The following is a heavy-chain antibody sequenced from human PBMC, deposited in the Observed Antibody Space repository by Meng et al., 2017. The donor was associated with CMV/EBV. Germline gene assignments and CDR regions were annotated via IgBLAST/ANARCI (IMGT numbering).Heavy chain of an antibody. CDR3: ARESSGFPLDY. D-gene: IGHD3-22*01. V-gene: IGHV4-4*07. CDR1: GGSMSGHH. Sequence: LTCIASGGSMSGHHWGWIRQPAGKGLEWLGRITTSGGANYNPSLKSRVTVSIDTSKNRFSLILSSVTAADTAVYYCARESSGFPLDYWGQGTLVTVSS. J-gene: IGHJ4*02. CDR2: ITTSGGA.